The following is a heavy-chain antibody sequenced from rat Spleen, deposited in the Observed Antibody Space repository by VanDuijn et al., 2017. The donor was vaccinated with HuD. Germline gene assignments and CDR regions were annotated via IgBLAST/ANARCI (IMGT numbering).Heavy chain of an antibody. Sequence: QVQLKESGPGLVQPSQTLSLTCTVSGFSLSSYGVIWVRQPPGKGLEWMGVIWGNGNTNYNSALKSRLSISRDTSKSQVYLTMNMLQTGAPSMYFCARLADYYYDGSYALMDAWGQGASVTVSS. CDR1: GFSLSSYG. V-gene: IGHV2-13*01. CDR2: IWGNGNT. D-gene: IGHD1-12*02. CDR3: ARLADYYYDGSYALMDA. J-gene: IGHJ4*01.